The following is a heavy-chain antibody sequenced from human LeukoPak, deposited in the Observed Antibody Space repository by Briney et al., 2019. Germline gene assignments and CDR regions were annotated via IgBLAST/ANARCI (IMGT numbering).Heavy chain of an antibody. CDR2: ISGSGGNT. CDR3: ATEHWGPNS. CDR1: GFTFSSYG. Sequence: PGGTLRLSCAASGFTFSSYGMSWVRQAPGKGLEWVSAISGSGGNTYYADSVKGRFTISRDNAKNSLFLQMSSLRGEDTALYYCATEHWGPNSWGQGTLVTVSS. J-gene: IGHJ4*02. D-gene: IGHD3-16*01. V-gene: IGHV3-23*01.